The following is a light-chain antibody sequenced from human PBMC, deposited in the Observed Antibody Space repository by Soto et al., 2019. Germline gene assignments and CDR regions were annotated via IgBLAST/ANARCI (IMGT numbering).Light chain of an antibody. J-gene: IGLJ2*01. V-gene: IGLV4-69*01. Sequence: QLVLTQSPSASASLGASGKLTCTLSSGHSSYAIAWHQQQPEKGPRYLMKLNSDGSHSKGDGIPDGFSGSSSGAERYLTISSLQSEDEADYYCQTWVSGIEVFGGGTKLTVL. CDR3: QTWVSGIEV. CDR2: LNSDGSH. CDR1: SGHSSYA.